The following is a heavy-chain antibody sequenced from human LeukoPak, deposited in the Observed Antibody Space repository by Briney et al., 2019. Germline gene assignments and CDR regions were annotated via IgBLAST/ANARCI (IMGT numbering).Heavy chain of an antibody. CDR2: IHRGGNT. J-gene: IGHJ4*02. D-gene: IGHD3-10*01. CDR1: GFTVSGNY. V-gene: IGHV3-66*01. CDR3: ARDPGYGLGVDYGDY. Sequence: PGGSLRLSCAASGFTVSGNYMSWVHQAPGKGLEWLSVIHRGGNTYYADSVKGRFTISRDSSKNTVFLQMDSLRAEDTAVYYCARDPGYGLGVDYGDYWGQGTLVTVSS.